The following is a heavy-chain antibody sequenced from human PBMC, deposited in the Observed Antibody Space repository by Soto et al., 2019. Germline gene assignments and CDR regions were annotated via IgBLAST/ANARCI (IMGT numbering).Heavy chain of an antibody. Sequence: GGSLRLSCAASGFTFSSYGMHWVRQAPGKGLEWVAVIWYDGSNKYYADSVKGRFTISRDNSKNTLYLQMNSLRAEDTAVYYCARDSCSGGSCYSSHFDYWGQGTLVTVSS. J-gene: IGHJ4*02. CDR1: GFTFSSYG. CDR2: IWYDGSNK. V-gene: IGHV3-33*01. D-gene: IGHD2-15*01. CDR3: ARDSCSGGSCYSSHFDY.